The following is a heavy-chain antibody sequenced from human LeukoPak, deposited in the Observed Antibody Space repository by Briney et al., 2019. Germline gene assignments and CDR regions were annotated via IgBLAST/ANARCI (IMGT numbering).Heavy chain of an antibody. D-gene: IGHD3-10*01. Sequence: ASVKVSCVASGYTFSTYGFGWVRQAPGQGLEWMGWISAYNRNTNYARTPQGRVTMTTDASTATAYMELRNLRSDDTAIYFCARMKRAGVFDFWGQGTLVTVSS. V-gene: IGHV1-18*01. J-gene: IGHJ4*02. CDR1: GYTFSTYG. CDR2: ISAYNRNT. CDR3: ARMKRAGVFDF.